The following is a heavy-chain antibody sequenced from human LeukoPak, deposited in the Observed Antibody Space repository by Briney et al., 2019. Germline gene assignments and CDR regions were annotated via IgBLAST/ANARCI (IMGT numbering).Heavy chain of an antibody. CDR3: ARDNPYYDILTGYRAFDY. V-gene: IGHV4-30-4*01. CDR1: GGSISSGDYY. J-gene: IGHJ4*02. D-gene: IGHD3-9*01. Sequence: PSETLSLTCTVSGGSISSGDYYWSWIRQPPGKGLEWIGYIYYSRSTYYNPSLKSRVTISVDTSKNQFSLKLSSVTAADTAVYYCARDNPYYDILTGYRAFDYWGQGTLVTVSS. CDR2: IYYSRST.